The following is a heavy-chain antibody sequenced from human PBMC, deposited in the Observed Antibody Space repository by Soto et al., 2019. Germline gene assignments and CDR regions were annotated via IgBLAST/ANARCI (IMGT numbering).Heavy chain of an antibody. CDR3: GKGCGATKSRGMDV. J-gene: IGHJ6*02. CDR2: ISGSGGST. Sequence: EVQLLESGGGLVQPGGSLRLSCAASGFTFSSYAMSWVRQAPGKGLEWVSDISGSGGSTYYEDSVKGRFTISRDNSKNTLNLQMNSLRAEDTAVYYCGKGCGATKSRGMDVWGQGTTVTVSS. CDR1: GFTFSSYA. D-gene: IGHD5-12*01. V-gene: IGHV3-23*01.